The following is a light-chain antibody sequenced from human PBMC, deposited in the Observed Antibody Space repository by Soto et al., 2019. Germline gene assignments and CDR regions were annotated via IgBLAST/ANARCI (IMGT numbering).Light chain of an antibody. J-gene: IGLJ1*01. V-gene: IGLV2-14*01. CDR2: EVS. CDR1: SSDIGGYNY. Sequence: QSVLTQPASVSGSPGQSITFSCTGTSSDIGGYNYVSWYQQHPGKAPKLMIYEVSNRPSGVSDRFSGSKSGNTASLTISGLQAEDEDDYSCTSYTSSTTNYVFGTGTKVTVL. CDR3: TSYTSSTTNYV.